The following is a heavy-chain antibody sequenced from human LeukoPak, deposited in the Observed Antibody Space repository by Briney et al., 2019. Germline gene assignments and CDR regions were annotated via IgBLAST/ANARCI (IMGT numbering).Heavy chain of an antibody. J-gene: IGHJ4*02. Sequence: PGGSLLLSCAASGFTFSTYWMSWVRQAPGKGLEWVANIKQDGREKYYVVSVEGRFTVSRDNAKNSLYLQMNSLRAEDTSVYYCTRKQWLAPPPDSWGQGTPVAVSS. CDR1: GFTFSTYW. V-gene: IGHV3-7*01. D-gene: IGHD6-19*01. CDR3: TRKQWLAPPPDS. CDR2: IKQDGREK.